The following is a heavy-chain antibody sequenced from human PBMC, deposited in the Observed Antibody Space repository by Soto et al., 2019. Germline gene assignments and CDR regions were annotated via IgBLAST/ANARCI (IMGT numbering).Heavy chain of an antibody. V-gene: IGHV3-48*01. J-gene: IGHJ3*01. CDR3: ARDQLYYNDISGRPINAFYV. CDR2: IGIGSSTK. D-gene: IGHD3-22*01. Sequence: GGSLRLSCAASGFTFRNYGMNWVRQAPGKGLEWVSYIGIGSSTKYYADSVKGRFTISRDNAKNSLYLQMNSLRAEDTAVYYCARDQLYYNDISGRPINAFYVLGLKTMLTISS. CDR1: GFTFRNYG.